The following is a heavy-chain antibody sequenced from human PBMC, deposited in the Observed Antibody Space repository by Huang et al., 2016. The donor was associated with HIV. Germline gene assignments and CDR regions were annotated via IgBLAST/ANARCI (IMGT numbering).Heavy chain of an antibody. J-gene: IGHJ4*02. V-gene: IGHV1-69*13. CDR1: GGTFSSYA. CDR3: ARARGYYDSSVSYYFDY. Sequence: QVQLVQSGAEVKKPGSSVQVSCKASGGTFSSYAISWVRQAPGQGLEWMGGIIPSFGTANYAQKFQGRVTITADEATSTAYMELSSLRAEDTAVYYCARARGYYDSSVSYYFDYWGQGTLVTVSS. CDR2: IIPSFGTA. D-gene: IGHD3-22*01.